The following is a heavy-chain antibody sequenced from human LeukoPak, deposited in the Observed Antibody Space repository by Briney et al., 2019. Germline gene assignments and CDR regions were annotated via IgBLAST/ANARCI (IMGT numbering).Heavy chain of an antibody. CDR3: ASSVLVIAPFDY. V-gene: IGHV3-23*01. D-gene: IGHD2-21*01. CDR1: GFTFSSYA. CDR2: ISAGGGGT. J-gene: IGHJ4*02. Sequence: GGSLRLSCAASGFTFSSYAMSWVRQAPGKGLEWVSSISAGGGGTYSADSVKGRFTISRDNSKNTLYLQMNSLRAEDTAVYYRASSVLVIAPFDYWGQGTLITVSS.